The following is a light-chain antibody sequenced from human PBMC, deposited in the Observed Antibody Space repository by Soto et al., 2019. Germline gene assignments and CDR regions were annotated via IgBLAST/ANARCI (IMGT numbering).Light chain of an antibody. CDR3: LQNYNSPLT. Sequence: LQIDQAPSSLSASVGDTVANPWPASQGISHDLGWYQQKPGKAPKLLIYASSSLQSGVSSRFSGSGSGTDFTLTISSLQPEDFATYYCLQNYNSPLTFGGGTKVDIK. J-gene: IGKJ4*01. V-gene: IGKV1-6*01. CDR2: ASS. CDR1: QGISHD.